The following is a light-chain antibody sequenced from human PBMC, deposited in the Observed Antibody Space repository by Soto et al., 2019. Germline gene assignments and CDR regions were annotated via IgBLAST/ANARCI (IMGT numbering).Light chain of an antibody. CDR1: QSVSSSY. J-gene: IGKJ1*01. V-gene: IGKV3-20*01. Sequence: EMVLTQSPATLSLSPGERATLSCRASQSVSSSYLAWYQQKPGQAPRLLIYGASSRATGIPDRFSGSGSGTDFTLTISRLEPEDFAVYYCQQYGSSQWTFGQGTKVDIK. CDR3: QQYGSSQWT. CDR2: GAS.